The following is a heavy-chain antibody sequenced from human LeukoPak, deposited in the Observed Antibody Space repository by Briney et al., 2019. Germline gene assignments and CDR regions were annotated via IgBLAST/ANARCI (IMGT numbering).Heavy chain of an antibody. CDR1: GFTFSTYD. CDR3: VRESNDFLTGYYDY. Sequence: GGSLRLSCAASGFTFSTYDFHWVRQATGKGLEWVSAIGTVGDTHYPGSVKGRFTISRENAKNSVYLQMDSLRAGDTAVYYCVRESNDFLTGYYDYWGQGILVTVSS. V-gene: IGHV3-13*01. D-gene: IGHD3-9*01. CDR2: IGTVGDT. J-gene: IGHJ4*02.